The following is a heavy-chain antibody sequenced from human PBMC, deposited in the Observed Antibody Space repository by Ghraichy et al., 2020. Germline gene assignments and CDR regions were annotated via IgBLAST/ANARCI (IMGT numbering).Heavy chain of an antibody. J-gene: IGHJ4*02. CDR2: INSDASST. D-gene: IGHD2-2*01. V-gene: IGHV3-74*01. Sequence: GESLNISCAASGFTFSSYWMHWVRQAPGKGLVWVSRINSDASSTSYADSVKGRFTISRDNAKNTLYLQMNSLRAEDTAVYYCARILSPCSASCYHFDHWGQGTLVTVSS. CDR1: GFTFSSYW. CDR3: ARILSPCSASCYHFDH.